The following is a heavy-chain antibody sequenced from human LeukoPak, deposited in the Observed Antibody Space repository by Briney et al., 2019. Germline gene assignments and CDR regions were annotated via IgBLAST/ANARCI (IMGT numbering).Heavy chain of an antibody. CDR1: GFTFSSYA. V-gene: IGHV3-30-3*01. Sequence: GGSLRLSCAASGFTFSSYAMSWVRQAPGKGLEWVAVISYDGSNKYYADSVKGRFTISRDNSKNTLYLQMNSLRAEDTAVYYCARVRWLVLDYWGQGTLVTVSS. D-gene: IGHD6-19*01. CDR2: ISYDGSNK. J-gene: IGHJ4*02. CDR3: ARVRWLVLDY.